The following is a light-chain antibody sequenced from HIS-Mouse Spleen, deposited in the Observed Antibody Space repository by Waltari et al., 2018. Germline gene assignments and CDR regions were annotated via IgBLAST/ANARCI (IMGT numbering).Light chain of an antibody. CDR2: EVS. J-gene: IGLJ2*01. Sequence: QSALTQPASVSGSPGQSITIPCTGTSSDVGGYHHVPWYQQHPGKAPKLMIYEVSNRPSGVSNRFSGSKSGNTASLTISGLQAEDEADYYCSSYTSSSTLVFGGGTKLTVL. V-gene: IGLV2-14*01. CDR1: SSDVGGYHH. CDR3: SSYTSSSTLV.